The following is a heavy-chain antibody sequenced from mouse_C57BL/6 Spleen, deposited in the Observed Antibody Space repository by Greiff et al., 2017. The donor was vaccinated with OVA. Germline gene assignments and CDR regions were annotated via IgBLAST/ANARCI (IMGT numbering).Heavy chain of an antibody. Sequence: EVMLVESGGGLVKPGGSLKLSCAASGFTFSDYGIHWVRQAPEKGLEWVAYISSGSSTIYYADTVKGRFTISRDNAKNTLFLQMTSLRSEDTAMYYCARKTTVAPYAMDYWGQGTSVTVSS. V-gene: IGHV5-17*01. CDR1: GFTFSDYG. CDR3: ARKTTVAPYAMDY. CDR2: ISSGSSTI. J-gene: IGHJ4*01. D-gene: IGHD1-1*01.